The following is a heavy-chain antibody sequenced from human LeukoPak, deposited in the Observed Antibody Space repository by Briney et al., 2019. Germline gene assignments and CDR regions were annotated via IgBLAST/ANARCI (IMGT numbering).Heavy chain of an antibody. V-gene: IGHV4-59*08. Sequence: GSLGLSCAASGFTVSSNYMSWVRQAPGKGLEWVGYIYYSRSPNYNPSLKSRVTISIDTSKNQFSLKLSSVTAADTAVYYCARRGDGGFWYFDLWGRGTLVTVSS. D-gene: IGHD3-16*01. CDR3: ARRGDGGFWYFDL. CDR2: IYYSRSP. CDR1: GFTVSSNY. J-gene: IGHJ2*01.